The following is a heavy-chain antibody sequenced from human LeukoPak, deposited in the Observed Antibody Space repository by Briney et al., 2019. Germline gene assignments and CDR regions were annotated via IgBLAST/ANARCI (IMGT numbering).Heavy chain of an antibody. V-gene: IGHV4-59*08. J-gene: IGHJ6*02. D-gene: IGHD4-17*01. CDR3: ARGDYGEGYYYGMDV. CDR2: IRYGGST. CDR1: AGSISTYH. Sequence: SETLSLTCTVSAGSISTYHWSWLRQPPGKGLEWIGYIRYGGSTNYNPSLESRVIISVDTSKNHFSLKLSSVTAADTAVYYCARGDYGEGYYYGMDVWGQGTTVTVSS.